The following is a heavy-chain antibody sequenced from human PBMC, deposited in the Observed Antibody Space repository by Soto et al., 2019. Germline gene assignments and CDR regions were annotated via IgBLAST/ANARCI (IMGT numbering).Heavy chain of an antibody. CDR2: IYYSGST. J-gene: IGHJ4*02. CDR1: GGSISSSSYY. Sequence: QLQLQESGPGLVKPSETLSLTCTVSGGSISSSSYYWGWIRQPPGKGLEWIGSIYYSGSTYYNPSLKSRVTISVDTSKNQFSLKLSSVTAADTAVYYCARHGVWAARYLYWGQGTLVTVSS. V-gene: IGHV4-39*01. D-gene: IGHD6-6*01. CDR3: ARHGVWAARYLY.